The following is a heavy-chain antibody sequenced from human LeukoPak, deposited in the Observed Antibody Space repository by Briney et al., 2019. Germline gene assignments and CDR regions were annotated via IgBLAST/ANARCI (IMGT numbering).Heavy chain of an antibody. CDR1: GYSISSGYY. CDR3: SRKRWFGELFLFDY. V-gene: IGHV4-38-2*01. J-gene: IGHJ4*02. CDR2: IYHSGST. D-gene: IGHD3-10*01. Sequence: PSETLSLTCAVSGYSISSGYYWGWIRQPPGKGLAWIGSIYHSGSTYYNPSLRSRVTISVDTSKNQFSLKLSSVTAADTAAYYCSRKRWFGELFLFDYWGQGTLVTVSS.